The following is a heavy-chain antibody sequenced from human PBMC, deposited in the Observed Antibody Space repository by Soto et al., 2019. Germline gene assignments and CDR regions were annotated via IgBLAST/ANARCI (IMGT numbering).Heavy chain of an antibody. CDR1: AASFSKYY. V-gene: IGHV4-59*13. Sequence: AETLALTFTVSAASFSKYYWTWIRQPPGKVLEWIGYIYFNGNTNYNPSLKRRVTISVDTSKNQISLNLTSVTDADTAVYFCAGVTFDGVVLAHWGQGTLVNVSS. J-gene: IGHJ4*02. CDR2: IYFNGNT. CDR3: AGVTFDGVVLAH. D-gene: IGHD3-16*01.